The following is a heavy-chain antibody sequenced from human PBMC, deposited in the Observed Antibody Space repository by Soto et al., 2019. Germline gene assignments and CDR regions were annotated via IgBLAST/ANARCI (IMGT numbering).Heavy chain of an antibody. J-gene: IGHJ6*02. CDR3: ARGPTYSISFFSEYCYGLDV. V-gene: IGHV4-34*01. D-gene: IGHD6-6*01. Sequence: QAQVQQWGAGLLKPSETLSLTCAVHGGSFTGYSWTWIRQPPGKGLEWLGEINHSGGTNYNPSLKGLVIISVDTSKSQFSLKVTSVTAADTAVYYCARGPTYSISFFSEYCYGLDVWGQGNTVTVSS. CDR2: INHSGGT. CDR1: GGSFTGYS.